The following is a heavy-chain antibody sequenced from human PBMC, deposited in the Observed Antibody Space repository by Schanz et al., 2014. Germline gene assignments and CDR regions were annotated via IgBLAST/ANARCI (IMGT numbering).Heavy chain of an antibody. J-gene: IGHJ4*02. Sequence: EVQLVESGGGFVQPGGSLRLSCAASGFTFSSYWMSWVRQAPGKGLEWVAVIYSGGSTFYTDSVKGRFTISRDNAKNSLYLQMNSLRDEDTAVYYCAREGERKGMLPYYFDYWGQGALVTVSS. CDR3: AREGERKGMLPYYFDY. CDR2: IYSGGST. CDR1: GFTFSSYW. V-gene: IGHV3-66*01. D-gene: IGHD3-10*01.